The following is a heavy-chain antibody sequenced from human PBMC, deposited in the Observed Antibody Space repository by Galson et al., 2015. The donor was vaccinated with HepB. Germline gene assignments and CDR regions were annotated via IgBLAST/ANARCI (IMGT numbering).Heavy chain of an antibody. CDR3: ARATGGGYPTTTYY. CDR1: GFTFSNYA. J-gene: IGHJ1*01. D-gene: IGHD3-16*02. CDR2: ISGSGGST. Sequence: SLRLSCAASGFTFSNYAMSWVRQAPGKGLEWVSTISGSGGSTYYADTVKGRFTISRDNSENTLYLQMNNVRVDDTAVYFCARATGGGYPTTTYYWGQGTLVTVSS. V-gene: IGHV3-23*01.